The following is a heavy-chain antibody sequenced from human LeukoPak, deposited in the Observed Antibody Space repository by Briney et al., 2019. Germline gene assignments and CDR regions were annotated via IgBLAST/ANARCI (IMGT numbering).Heavy chain of an antibody. CDR1: GGTFSSYA. Sequence: SVKVSCKASGGTFSSYAISWVRQAPGQWLEWMGGIIPIFGTANYAQKFQGRVTITTDESTSTAYMELSSLRSEDTAVYYCARAENYYDSSGYYLPLGYWGQGTLVTVSS. D-gene: IGHD3-22*01. V-gene: IGHV1-69*05. CDR2: IIPIFGTA. J-gene: IGHJ4*02. CDR3: ARAENYYDSSGYYLPLGY.